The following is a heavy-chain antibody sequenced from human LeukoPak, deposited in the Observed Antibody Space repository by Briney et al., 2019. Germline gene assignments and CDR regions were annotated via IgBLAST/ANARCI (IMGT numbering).Heavy chain of an antibody. J-gene: IGHJ4*02. CDR1: GFTFSSYA. CDR3: AKVGYYDSSGYTDY. D-gene: IGHD3-22*01. V-gene: IGHV3-23*01. Sequence: PGGSLRLSCAASGFTFSSYAMSWVRQAPGKGLEWVSGISGSGGSTNYADSVKGRFTMSRDNSKNTLYLQMNSLRAEDTAVYYCAKVGYYDSSGYTDYWGQGTLVTVSS. CDR2: ISGSGGST.